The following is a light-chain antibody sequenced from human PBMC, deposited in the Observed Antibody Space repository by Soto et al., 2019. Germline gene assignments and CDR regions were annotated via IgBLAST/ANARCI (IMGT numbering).Light chain of an antibody. V-gene: IGLV4-69*01. CDR3: QTWGTGIHV. J-gene: IGLJ1*01. Sequence: QLVLTQSPSASASLGASVKLTCTLSSGHSSYAIAWHQQQPEKGPRYLMKLNSDGSHSKGDGIPDRFSGSSSGAERYLTISSLPSEDEADYYCQTWGTGIHVFGTGTQLTVL. CDR1: SGHSSYA. CDR2: LNSDGSH.